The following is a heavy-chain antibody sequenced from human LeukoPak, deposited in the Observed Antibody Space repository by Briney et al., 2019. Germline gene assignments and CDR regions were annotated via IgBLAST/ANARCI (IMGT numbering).Heavy chain of an antibody. CDR2: ISDSGGST. Sequence: GGSLTLLCTASGFTFTNYAERWVPQAPGKGLEWVSGISDSGGSTYYTDSVRGRLTISRDNSKNTVYLQMNNLRAEDTAVYFCARHDSFIPFWGQGRLVTVSS. V-gene: IGHV3-23*01. CDR3: ARHDSFIPF. CDR1: GFTFTNYA. J-gene: IGHJ4*02. D-gene: IGHD5-18*01.